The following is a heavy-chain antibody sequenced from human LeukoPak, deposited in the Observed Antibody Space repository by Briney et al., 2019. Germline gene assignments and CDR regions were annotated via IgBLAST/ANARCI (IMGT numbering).Heavy chain of an antibody. Sequence: ASVKVSCKSSGYTFTTYGITWVRQAPGQGLEWMGWINTNTGNPTYAQGFTGRFVFSLDTSVSTAYLQISSLKAEDTAVYYCARDVLGFGDGSGSYVPRRDYWGQGTLVTVSS. D-gene: IGHD3-10*01. CDR3: ARDVLGFGDGSGSYVPRRDY. V-gene: IGHV7-4-1*02. J-gene: IGHJ4*02. CDR1: GYTFTTYG. CDR2: INTNTGNP.